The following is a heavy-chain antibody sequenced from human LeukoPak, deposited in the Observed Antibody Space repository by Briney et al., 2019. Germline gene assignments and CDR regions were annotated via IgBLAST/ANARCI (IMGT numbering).Heavy chain of an antibody. CDR1: GGSISSGGYY. V-gene: IGHV4-30-4*08. Sequence: SETLSLTCTVSGGSISSGGYYWSWIRQHPGKGLEWIGYIYYSGSTYYNPSLKSRVTISVDTSKNQFSLKLSSVTAADTAVYYCARVNDYGGNSVYGFDYWGQGTLVTVSS. CDR2: IYYSGST. D-gene: IGHD4-23*01. CDR3: ARVNDYGGNSVYGFDY. J-gene: IGHJ4*02.